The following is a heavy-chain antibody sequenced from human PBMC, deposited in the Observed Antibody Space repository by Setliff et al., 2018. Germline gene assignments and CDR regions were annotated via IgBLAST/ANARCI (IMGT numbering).Heavy chain of an antibody. CDR3: ARENGYCSGGACYFMFDY. CDR2: IHYSGTA. J-gene: IGHJ4*02. V-gene: IGHV4-59*11. Sequence: KTSETLSLTCTVSGGSSSSHYWSWIRQPPGKGLEWIGYIHYSGTANYNPSLKSRVTLSLDTAKNQFSLELRAVTAADTALYYCARENGYCSGGACYFMFDYWGQGTLVTVS. D-gene: IGHD2-15*01. CDR1: GGSSSSHY.